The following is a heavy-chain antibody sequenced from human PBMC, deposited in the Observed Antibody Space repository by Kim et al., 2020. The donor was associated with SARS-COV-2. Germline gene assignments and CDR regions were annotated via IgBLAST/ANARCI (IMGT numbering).Heavy chain of an antibody. J-gene: IGHJ6*01. CDR2: INHSGST. V-gene: IGHV4-34*01. CDR1: GGSFSGYY. D-gene: IGHD3-3*01. Sequence: SETLSLTCAVYGGSFSGYYWSWIRQPPGKGLEWIGEINHSGSTNYNPSLKSRVPISVDTSKNQFSLKLSSVTAAATAVYYCARGRGYDFWSGFSTPHYY. CDR3: ARGRGYDFWSGFSTPHYY.